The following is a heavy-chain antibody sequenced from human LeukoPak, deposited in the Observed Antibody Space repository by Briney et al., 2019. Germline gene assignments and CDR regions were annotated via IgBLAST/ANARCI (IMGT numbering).Heavy chain of an antibody. V-gene: IGHV4-38-2*02. Sequence: SETLSLTCTVSGYSISSGYYWGWIRQPPGKGLEWIGSIYHSGSTYYNPSLKSRVSISVDTSKNQFSLKLSSVTAADTAVYYCARHLRCSGGSCYLNWFDPWGQGTLVTVSS. CDR2: IYHSGST. CDR3: ARHLRCSGGSCYLNWFDP. D-gene: IGHD2-15*01. J-gene: IGHJ5*02. CDR1: GYSISSGYY.